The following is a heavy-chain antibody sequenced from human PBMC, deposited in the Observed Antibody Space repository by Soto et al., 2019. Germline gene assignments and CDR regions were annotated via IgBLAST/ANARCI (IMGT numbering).Heavy chain of an antibody. V-gene: IGHV1-18*01. D-gene: IGHD1-26*01. CDR1: GYTFTSYG. CDR2: ISAYNGNT. J-gene: IGHJ3*02. CDR3: ARDPRVIVGATKRFGDFDI. Sequence: ASVKVSCKASGYTFTSYGISWVRQAPGQGLEWMGWISAYNGNTNYAQKLQGRVTMTTDTSTSTAYMELRSLRSDDTAVYYCARDPRVIVGATKRFGDFDIWGQGTMVTVSS.